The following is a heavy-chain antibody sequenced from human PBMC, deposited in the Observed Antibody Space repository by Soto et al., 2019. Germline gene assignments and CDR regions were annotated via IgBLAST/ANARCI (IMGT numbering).Heavy chain of an antibody. J-gene: IGHJ6*02. V-gene: IGHV1-69*11. D-gene: IGHD3-10*01. CDR3: ARDSNYGSGTISPDV. Sequence: QVQLVQSGAEVKKPGSSVKVSCKASGGTFSSYAISWVRQAPGQGLEWMGGIIPILGTANYAQKFQGRVTITADESXXTAYMELSSLRSEDTAVYYCARDSNYGSGTISPDVWGQGTTVTVSS. CDR1: GGTFSSYA. CDR2: IIPILGTA.